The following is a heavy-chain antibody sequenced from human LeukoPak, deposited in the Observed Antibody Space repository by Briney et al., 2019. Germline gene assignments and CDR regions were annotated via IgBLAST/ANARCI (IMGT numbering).Heavy chain of an antibody. CDR1: GFTFGDYA. Sequence: GGSLRLSCTASGFTFGDYAMSWVRQAPGKGLEWVAVISYDGSNKYYADSVKGRVTISRDNAKNSLYLQMNSLRAEDTAVYYCASGITAAVDAFDIWGQGTMVTVSS. J-gene: IGHJ3*02. CDR2: ISYDGSNK. D-gene: IGHD6-13*01. CDR3: ASGITAAVDAFDI. V-gene: IGHV3-30-3*01.